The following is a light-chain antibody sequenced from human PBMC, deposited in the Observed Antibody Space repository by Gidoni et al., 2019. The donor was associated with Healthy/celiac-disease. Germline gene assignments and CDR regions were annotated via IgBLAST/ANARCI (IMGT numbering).Light chain of an antibody. CDR1: SSNNGNNY. V-gene: IGLV1-51*01. CDR3: GTWDSSLSAGV. CDR2: DNN. J-gene: IGLJ2*01. Sequence: QSVLSQPPSVSAAPGQKVTISCSGSSSNNGNNYVSWYQQLPGTAPKLLIYDNNKRPSGIPDRFSGSKSGTSATLGITGIQTGDEDDYYCGTWDSSLSAGVFGGGTKLTVL.